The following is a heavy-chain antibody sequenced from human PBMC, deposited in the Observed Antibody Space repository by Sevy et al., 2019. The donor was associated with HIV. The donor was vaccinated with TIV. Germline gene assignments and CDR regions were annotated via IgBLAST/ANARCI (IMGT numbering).Heavy chain of an antibody. CDR1: GYTFTAYY. Sequence: ASVKVSCKASGYTFTAYYIHWVRQAPGQGLEWMGWIRPNSGDTDYAEKFQDRVTMTRDTSISTAYMDLSRLRSDDTAIYYSVVRGYSYDFWGQGTLVTVSS. CDR3: VVRGYSYDF. CDR2: IRPNSGDT. D-gene: IGHD5-18*01. J-gene: IGHJ4*02. V-gene: IGHV1-2*02.